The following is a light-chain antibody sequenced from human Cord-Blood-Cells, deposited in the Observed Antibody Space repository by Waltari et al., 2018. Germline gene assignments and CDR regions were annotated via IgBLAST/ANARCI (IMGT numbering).Light chain of an antibody. CDR3: SSYTSSSTYV. Sequence: QSALTQPASVSGSPGQSITIPCTGTSSDVGGYNYFSWYQQHPGKAPNLMIYEVSNRPSGVSNRFSGSKSGNTASLTISGLQAEDEADYYCSSYTSSSTYVFGTGTKVTVL. V-gene: IGLV2-14*01. CDR2: EVS. J-gene: IGLJ1*01. CDR1: SSDVGGYNY.